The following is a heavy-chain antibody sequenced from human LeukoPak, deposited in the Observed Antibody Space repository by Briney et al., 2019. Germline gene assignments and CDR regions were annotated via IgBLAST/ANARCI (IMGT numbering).Heavy chain of an antibody. CDR2: LWSNGRNQ. D-gene: IGHD1-26*01. CDR1: GFSFSNYG. CDR3: AREHAPFVGLDY. J-gene: IGHJ4*02. Sequence: PGGSLRLSCAASGFSFSNYGTQWVRQAPGKGLEWVAVLWSNGRNQYYADSVRGRFTTSRDNYRNRLDLQMNSLRVDDTAVYYCAREHAPFVGLDYWGQGILVTVSS. V-gene: IGHV3-33*01.